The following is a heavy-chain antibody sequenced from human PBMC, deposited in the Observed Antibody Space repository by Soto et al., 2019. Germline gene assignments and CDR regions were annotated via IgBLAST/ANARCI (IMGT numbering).Heavy chain of an antibody. CDR1: GGSISSYY. D-gene: IGHD6-13*01. CDR2: IYYSGST. CDR3: AGTIAAAGTFDYYYYGMDV. J-gene: IGHJ6*02. V-gene: IGHV4-59*08. Sequence: SETLSLTCTVSGGSISSYYWSCIRQPPGKGLEWIGYIYYSGSTYYNPSLKSRVTISVDTSKNQFSLKLSSVTAADTAVYYCAGTIAAAGTFDYYYYGMDVWGQGTTVT.